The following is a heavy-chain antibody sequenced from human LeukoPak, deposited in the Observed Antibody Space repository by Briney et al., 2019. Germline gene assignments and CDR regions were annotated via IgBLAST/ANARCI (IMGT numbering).Heavy chain of an antibody. CDR2: IYSEGST. D-gene: IGHD3-3*01. J-gene: IGHJ6*02. V-gene: IGHV3-66*01. CDR1: GIAVSTDY. CDR3: ARDRFNGMDV. Sequence: GGSLRLSCVASGIAVSTDYITWVRQAPGKRLEWVSIIYSEGSTYYADSVKGRFTISRDISKNPVTLQMNSLRAEDTAVYYCARDRFNGMDVWGQGTTVTVSS.